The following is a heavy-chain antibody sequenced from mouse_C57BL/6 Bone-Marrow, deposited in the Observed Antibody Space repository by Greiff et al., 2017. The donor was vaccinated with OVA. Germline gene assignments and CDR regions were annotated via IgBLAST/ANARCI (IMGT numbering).Heavy chain of an antibody. Sequence: VQLQESGAELVRPGASVKLSCTASGFNIKDDYMHWVKQRPEQGLEWIGWIDPENGDTEYASKFQGKATITADTSSNTAYLQLSSLTSEDTAVYYCIPNYGAYWGQGTLVTVSA. CDR2: IDPENGDT. CDR1: GFNIKDDY. D-gene: IGHD1-1*01. J-gene: IGHJ3*01. CDR3: IPNYGAY. V-gene: IGHV14-4*01.